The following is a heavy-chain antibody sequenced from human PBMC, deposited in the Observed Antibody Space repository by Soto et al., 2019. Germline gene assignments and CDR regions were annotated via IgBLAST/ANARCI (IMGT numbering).Heavy chain of an antibody. CDR3: AKDFDLPWGSGSIGPGYFDF. CDR2: VSGRGGTT. J-gene: IGHJ4*02. CDR1: GFTFSTYA. V-gene: IGHV3-23*01. D-gene: IGHD3-10*01. Sequence: EVQLLKSGGGLVQPGGSLRLSCAASGFTFSTYAMSWVRQAPGKGLEWVSGVSGRGGTTYYADSVKGRFTISRDNSKNTLYLQMNSLRVEDTAEYYCAKDFDLPWGSGSIGPGYFDFWGQGTPVTVSS.